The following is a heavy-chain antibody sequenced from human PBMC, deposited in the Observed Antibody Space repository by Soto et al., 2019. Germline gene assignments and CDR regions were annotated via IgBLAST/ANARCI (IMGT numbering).Heavy chain of an antibody. J-gene: IGHJ4*02. Sequence: PSETLSLTCSVSGGSISGDYYRSWIRQFPEKGLEWIGYIYYSGSSYSYPALQSRLSMSLDTSKNQFSLKLRSVTAADTAVYYCAGGGARWPGYFDSWGQGALVTVSS. CDR3: AGGGARWPGYFDS. V-gene: IGHV4-30-4*08. CDR1: GGSISGDYY. CDR2: IYYSGSS. D-gene: IGHD2-15*01.